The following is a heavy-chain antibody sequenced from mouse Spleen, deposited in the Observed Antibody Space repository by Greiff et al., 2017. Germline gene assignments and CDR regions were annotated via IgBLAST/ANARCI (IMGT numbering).Heavy chain of an antibody. D-gene: IGHD4-1*01. CDR3: ARERSLSNWDFDY. Sequence: DVQLQESGPGLVKPSQSLSLTCSVTGYSITSGYYWNWIRQFPGNKLEWMGYISYDGSNNYNPSLKNRISITRDTSKNQFFLKLNSVTTEDTATYYCARERSLSNWDFDYWGQGTTLTVSS. V-gene: IGHV3-6*01. CDR2: ISYDGSN. J-gene: IGHJ2*01. CDR1: GYSITSGYY.